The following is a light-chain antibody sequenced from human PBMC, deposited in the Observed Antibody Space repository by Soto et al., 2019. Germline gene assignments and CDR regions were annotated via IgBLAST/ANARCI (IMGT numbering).Light chain of an antibody. CDR2: DAS. Sequence: DIQMTQSPSSLSASVGDRVTITCQASQDISNYLNWYQQKPGKAPKLLIYDASNLETGVPSRFSGSGSGTDFTFTISSLQPEDIATYYCQKYENLPLTFGGGTKGDIK. V-gene: IGKV1-33*01. CDR1: QDISNY. CDR3: QKYENLPLT. J-gene: IGKJ4*01.